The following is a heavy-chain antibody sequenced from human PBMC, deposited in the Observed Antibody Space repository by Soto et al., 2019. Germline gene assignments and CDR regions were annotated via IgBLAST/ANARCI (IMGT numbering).Heavy chain of an antibody. CDR2: IYPGDSDT. Sequence: PGESLKISCKGSGYSFTSYWIGWVRQMPGKGLEWMGIIYPGDSDTRYSPSFQGQVTISADKSISTAYLQWSSLKASDTAMYYCARQLVVSAATRYYYYYGMDVWGQGTTVTVSS. CDR1: GYSFTSYW. CDR3: ARQLVVSAATRYYYYYGMDV. J-gene: IGHJ6*02. D-gene: IGHD2-2*01. V-gene: IGHV5-51*01.